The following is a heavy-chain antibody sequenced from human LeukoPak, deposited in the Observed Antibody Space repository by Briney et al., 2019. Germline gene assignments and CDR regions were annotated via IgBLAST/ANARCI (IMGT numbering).Heavy chain of an antibody. J-gene: IGHJ4*02. V-gene: IGHV1-18*01. CDR2: ISAYSGNT. CDR1: GYTFTSYA. CDR3: AVVVAATAFDY. D-gene: IGHD2-15*01. Sequence: GASVKVSCKASGYTFTSYAMNWVRQAPGQGLEWMGWISAYSGNTNYAQKLQGRVTMTTDTSTSTAYMELRSLRSDDTAVYYCAVVVAATAFDYWGQGTLVTVSS.